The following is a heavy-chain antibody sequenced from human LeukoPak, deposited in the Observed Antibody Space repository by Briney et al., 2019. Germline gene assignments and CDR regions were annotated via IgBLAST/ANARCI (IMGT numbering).Heavy chain of an antibody. J-gene: IGHJ6*03. D-gene: IGHD6-13*01. CDR2: ISGSGGGT. CDR3: AKEYGSSWYFNYYYYMDV. CDR1: GFTFSSYA. V-gene: IGHV3-23*01. Sequence: GGSLRLSCAASGFTFSSYAMSWVRQAPGKGLEWVSAISGSGGGTYYADSVKGRFTIPRDNSKNTLYLQMNSLRAEDTAVYYCAKEYGSSWYFNYYYYMDVWGKGTTVTVSS.